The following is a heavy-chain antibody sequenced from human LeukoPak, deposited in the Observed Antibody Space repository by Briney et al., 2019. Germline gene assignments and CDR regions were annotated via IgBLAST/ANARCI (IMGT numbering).Heavy chain of an antibody. J-gene: IGHJ4*02. Sequence: SETLSLTCAVYGGSFIGYYWSWLRQPPGKGLEWIGEINHSGSTNYNPSLKSRVTISVDTSKSQFSLKLSSVTAADTAVYYCARKGYYYDSSGYYYWGQGTLVTVSS. CDR3: ARKGYYYDSSGYYY. CDR2: INHSGST. V-gene: IGHV4-34*01. CDR1: GGSFIGYY. D-gene: IGHD3-22*01.